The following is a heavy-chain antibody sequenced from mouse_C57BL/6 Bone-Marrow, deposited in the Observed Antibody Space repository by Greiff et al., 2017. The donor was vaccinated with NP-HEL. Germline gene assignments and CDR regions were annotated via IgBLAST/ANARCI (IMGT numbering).Heavy chain of an antibody. CDR2: IDPSDSYT. Sequence: QVQLQQPGAELVMPGASVKLSCKASGYTFTSYWMHWVKQRPGQGLEWIGEIDPSDSYTNYNQKFKGKSTLTVDKSSSTAYMQLSSLTSEDSAVYDWARDYGNYCWYAMDYWGQGTSVTVSS. CDR1: GYTFTSYW. CDR3: ARDYGNYCWYAMDY. J-gene: IGHJ4*01. V-gene: IGHV1-69*01. D-gene: IGHD2-1*01.